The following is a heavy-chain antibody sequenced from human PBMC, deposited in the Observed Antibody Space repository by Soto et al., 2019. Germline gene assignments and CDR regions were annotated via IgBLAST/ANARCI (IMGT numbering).Heavy chain of an antibody. Sequence: GGSLRLSCAASGFSVSNNYMGWVRLAPGQGLEWVSFIYSVGSTYYRDSVKGRFTISRDTYKNIVHLQMNGLRAEDTAVYYCARALPPGWEIRGGYFDSWGQGTLVTVSS. CDR1: GFSVSNNY. V-gene: IGHV3-53*01. J-gene: IGHJ4*02. CDR2: IYSVGST. CDR3: ARALPPGWEIRGGYFDS. D-gene: IGHD3-10*01.